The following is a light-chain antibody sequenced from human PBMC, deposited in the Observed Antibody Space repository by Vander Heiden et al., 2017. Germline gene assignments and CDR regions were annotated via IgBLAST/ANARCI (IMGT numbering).Light chain of an antibody. CDR2: GNS. CDR3: QSYDSSLSGVV. CDR1: SSNIGAGYY. J-gene: IGLJ2*01. Sequence: QSVLTQPPSVSGAPGQTVTIPCTGSSSNIGAGYYGHWYQHLPGTAPKFLIYGNSNRPSGVPDRFSGSKSGTSASLAITGLQADDEADYYCQSYDSSLSGVVFGGGTKLTVL. V-gene: IGLV1-40*01.